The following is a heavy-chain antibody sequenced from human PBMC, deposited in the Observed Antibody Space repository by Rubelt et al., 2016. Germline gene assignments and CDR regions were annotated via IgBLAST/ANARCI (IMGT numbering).Heavy chain of an antibody. CDR3: ARGDGYSLGDFDY. CDR2: ISAYNGNT. V-gene: IGHV1-18*01. Sequence: APGQGLEWMGWISAYNGNTNYAQKLQGRVTITADESTSTAYMELSSLRSEDTAVYYCARGDGYSLGDFDYWGQGTLVTVSS. J-gene: IGHJ4*02. D-gene: IGHD5-24*01.